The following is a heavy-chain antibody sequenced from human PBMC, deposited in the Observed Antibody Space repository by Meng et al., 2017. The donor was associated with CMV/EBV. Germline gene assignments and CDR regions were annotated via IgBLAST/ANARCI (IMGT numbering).Heavy chain of an antibody. CDR1: GFTFDDYT. V-gene: IGHV3-43*01. D-gene: IGHD3-22*01. Sequence: GEALEISCAASGFTFDDYTMHWVRQAPGKGLEWVSLISWDGGSTYYADSVKGRFTISRDNSKNSLYLQMNSLRTEDTALYYCAKDMADSSGYYYYYGMDVWGQGTTVTVSS. CDR2: ISWDGGST. J-gene: IGHJ6*02. CDR3: AKDMADSSGYYYYYGMDV.